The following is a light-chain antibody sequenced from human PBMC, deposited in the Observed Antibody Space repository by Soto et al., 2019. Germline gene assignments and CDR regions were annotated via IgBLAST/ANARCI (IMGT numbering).Light chain of an antibody. CDR2: EVS. V-gene: IGLV2-14*01. CDR3: SSYTSSSTLEV. CDR1: SSDVGGYNY. Sequence: QSALTQPASVSGSPGQSITISCTGTSSDVGGYNYVSWYQQYPGNAPRLMIYEVSNRPSGVSNRFSGSKSGDTASLTISGLQAEDEADYYCSSYTSSSTLEVFGTGTKVTVL. J-gene: IGLJ1*01.